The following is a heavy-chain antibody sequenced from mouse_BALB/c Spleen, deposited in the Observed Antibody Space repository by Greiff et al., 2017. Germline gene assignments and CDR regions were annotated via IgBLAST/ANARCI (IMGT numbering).Heavy chain of an antibody. CDR3: ARRGGSSEYYFDY. J-gene: IGHJ2*01. D-gene: IGHD1-1*01. Sequence: VQLQQPGAELVKPGASVKLSCKASGYTFTSYWMHWVKQRPGQGLEWIGEINPSNGRTNYNEKFKSKATLTVDKSSSTAYMQRSSLTSEDSAVYYCARRGGSSEYYFDYWGQGTTLTVSS. V-gene: IGHV1S81*02. CDR1: GYTFTSYW. CDR2: INPSNGRT.